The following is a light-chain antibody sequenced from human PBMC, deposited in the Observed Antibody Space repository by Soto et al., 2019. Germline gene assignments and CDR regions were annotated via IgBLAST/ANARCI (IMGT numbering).Light chain of an antibody. V-gene: IGLV2-14*01. CDR3: SAYTTSSTTLYV. Sequence: QSVLTQPASVSGSPGQSIAISCTGTSSDVGRYNYVSWYQQHPGKAPKVIIYEVSYRPSGVSNRFSGSKSGNTASLTISGLQAEDEADYYCSAYTTSSTTLYVFGTGTKVTVL. CDR1: SSDVGRYNY. J-gene: IGLJ1*01. CDR2: EVS.